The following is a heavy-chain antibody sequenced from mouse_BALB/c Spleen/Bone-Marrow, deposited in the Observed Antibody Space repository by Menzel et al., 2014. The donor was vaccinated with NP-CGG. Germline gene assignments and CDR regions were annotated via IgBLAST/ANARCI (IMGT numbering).Heavy chain of an antibody. V-gene: IGHV14-3*02. D-gene: IGHD1-1*01. CDR3: APYYYGRWFAN. Sequence: EVKLVESGAELVKPGASVKLSCTASGFNIKDTYMHWVKQRPEQGLEWIGRIDPANGNIKYDPKFQGKATITADTSSNTAYLQLSSLTSEGTAVYYCAPYYYGRWFANWGQGTLVTVSA. J-gene: IGHJ3*01. CDR2: IDPANGNI. CDR1: GFNIKDTY.